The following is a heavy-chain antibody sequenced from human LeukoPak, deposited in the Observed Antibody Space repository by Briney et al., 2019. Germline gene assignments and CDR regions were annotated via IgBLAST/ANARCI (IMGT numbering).Heavy chain of an antibody. CDR2: ISSSSYI. CDR1: GFTFSSYG. V-gene: IGHV3-21*01. J-gene: IGHJ4*02. CDR3: ASTWDCSGGSCYSDY. Sequence: GGSLRLSCAASGFTFSSYGMNWVRQAPGKGLEWVSSISSSSYIYYADSVKGRFTISRDNAKNSLYLQMNSLRAEDTAVYYCASTWDCSGGSCYSDYWGQGTLVTVSS. D-gene: IGHD2-15*01.